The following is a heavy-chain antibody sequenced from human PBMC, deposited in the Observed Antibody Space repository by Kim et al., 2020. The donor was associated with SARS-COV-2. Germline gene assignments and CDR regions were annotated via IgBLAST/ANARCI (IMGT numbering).Heavy chain of an antibody. J-gene: IGHJ5*01. CDR3: ARANPNVFES. Sequence: SETLSLTCTVSGGSINSDSFYWSWIRQHPGKGLEWIGYINYSGSTYNNPSLESRSTISVDPSKNQFSLEVSSVTAADTAMYFCARANPNVFESWGQGIAVTVSP. CDR2: INYSGST. CDR1: GGSINSDSFY. V-gene: IGHV4-31*03.